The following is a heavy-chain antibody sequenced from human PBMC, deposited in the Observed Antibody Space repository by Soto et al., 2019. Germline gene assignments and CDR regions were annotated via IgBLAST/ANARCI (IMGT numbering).Heavy chain of an antibody. V-gene: IGHV3-7*01. CDR3: ARDPPHNYDSSDIVPDY. D-gene: IGHD3-22*01. Sequence: GGSLRLSCAASGFMFNNYWMSWVRQAPGKGLEWVANLNKDGNVKNYVDSVKGRFTISRDNAKTSLYLEMNSLRVEVTAVYYCARDPPHNYDSSDIVPDYWGPGTLVIVSS. CDR1: GFMFNNYW. J-gene: IGHJ4*02. CDR2: LNKDGNVK.